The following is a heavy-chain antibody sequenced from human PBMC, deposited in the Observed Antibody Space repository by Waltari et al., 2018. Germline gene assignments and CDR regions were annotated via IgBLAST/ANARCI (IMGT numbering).Heavy chain of an antibody. D-gene: IGHD4-17*01. CDR2: IGTAGDT. Sequence: EVQLVESGGGLVQPGGSLRLSCAASGFTFSSYDMHWVRQATGKGLEWVSAIGTAGDTYYPGSVKGRFTISRDNAKNSLYLQMNSLRAEDTAVYYCAREGGDYVPIDYWGQGTLVTVSS. CDR3: AREGGDYVPIDY. V-gene: IGHV3-13*01. J-gene: IGHJ4*02. CDR1: GFTFSSYD.